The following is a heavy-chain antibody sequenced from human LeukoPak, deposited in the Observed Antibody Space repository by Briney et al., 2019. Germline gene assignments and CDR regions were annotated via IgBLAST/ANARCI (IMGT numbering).Heavy chain of an antibody. Sequence: SHTVSLLCAISGDLRSSNSAAWNWIRQSPSRGLEWLERTYYRSKWYNDYAVSVKSRITINPDTSKNQFSLQLNSVTPEDTAVYYCARGVGSYGLDFDYWGQGTLVTVSS. J-gene: IGHJ4*02. V-gene: IGHV6-1*01. CDR3: ARGVGSYGLDFDY. CDR1: GDLRSSNSAA. CDR2: TYYRSKWYN. D-gene: IGHD1-26*01.